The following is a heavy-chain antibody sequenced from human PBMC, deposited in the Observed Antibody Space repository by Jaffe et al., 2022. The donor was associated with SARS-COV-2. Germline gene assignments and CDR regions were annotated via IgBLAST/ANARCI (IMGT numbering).Heavy chain of an antibody. CDR2: IIPILGIA. CDR1: GGTFSSYT. V-gene: IGHV1-69*08. Sequence: QVQLVQSGAEVKKPGSSVKVSCKASGGTFSSYTISWVRQAPGQGLEWMGRIIPILGIANYAQKFQGRVTITADKSTSTAYMELSSLRSEDTAVYYCARDGAVVVNHYWGQGTLVTVSS. D-gene: IGHD3-22*01. J-gene: IGHJ4*02. CDR3: ARDGAVVVNHY.